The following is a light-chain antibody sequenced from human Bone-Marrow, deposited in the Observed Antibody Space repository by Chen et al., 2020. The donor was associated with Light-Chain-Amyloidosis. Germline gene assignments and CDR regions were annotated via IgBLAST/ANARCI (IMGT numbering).Light chain of an antibody. Sequence: QSALTQPASVSGSPGQSITISCTGTSSDVGGDNHVSWYQQPPDKAPKLMIYEVTNRPSWVPDRFSGSNSDTTASLTISVLQTEDEADYFCSSYTITNTLVFGSGTRVTVL. CDR3: SSYTITNTLV. V-gene: IGLV2-14*01. CDR2: EVT. J-gene: IGLJ1*01. CDR1: SSDVGGDNH.